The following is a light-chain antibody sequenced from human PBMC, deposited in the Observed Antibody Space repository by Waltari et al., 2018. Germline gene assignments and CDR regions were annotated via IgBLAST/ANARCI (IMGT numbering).Light chain of an antibody. Sequence: EIVLTQSPGTLSLSPGERATLSCRTSQTIRTTNLAWNQQKPGQAPTLLIDGTFTRAAGIPDRSTGSLYWKDVSLSICSLEPEDFATYYCQKYDISPLNFGGGTKVEIK. CDR1: QTIRTTN. J-gene: IGKJ4*01. V-gene: IGKV3-20*01. CDR3: QKYDISPLN. CDR2: GTF.